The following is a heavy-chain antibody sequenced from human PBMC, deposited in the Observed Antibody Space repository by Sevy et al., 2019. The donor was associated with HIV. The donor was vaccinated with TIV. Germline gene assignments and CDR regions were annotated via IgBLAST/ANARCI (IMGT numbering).Heavy chain of an antibody. V-gene: IGHV3-23*01. CDR1: GFTFSSYA. CDR3: ATTTSYSSSWLEGYFDY. CDR2: ISGSGGST. J-gene: IGHJ4*02. D-gene: IGHD6-13*01. Sequence: GGSLRLSCAASGFTFSSYAMSWVRQAPGKGLEWVSAISGSGGSTYYADSVKGRFTISRDNSKNTLYLQMNSLRAEDTAVYYCATTTSYSSSWLEGYFDYWGQGTLVTVSS.